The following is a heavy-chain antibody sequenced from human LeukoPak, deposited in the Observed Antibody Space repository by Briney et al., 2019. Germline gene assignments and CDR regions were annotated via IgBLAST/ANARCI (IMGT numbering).Heavy chain of an antibody. Sequence: SETLSLTCGVYGGSFSGYYWSWLRQPPGKGLEWIGEINHSGSTNCNSSLKSRVTISVDTSKTLKLSSVTAADTAVYYCARGRVSRGYRINWFDPWGQGTLVTVSS. J-gene: IGHJ5*02. CDR2: INHSGST. CDR3: ARGRVSRGYRINWFDP. CDR1: GGSFSGYY. D-gene: IGHD5-18*01. V-gene: IGHV4-34*01.